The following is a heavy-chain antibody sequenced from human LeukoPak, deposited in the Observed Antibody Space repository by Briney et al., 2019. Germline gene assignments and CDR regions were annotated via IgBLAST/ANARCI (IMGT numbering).Heavy chain of an antibody. CDR2: TYYRSKWYN. Sequence: SQTLSLTCAISGDSVSSNSPAWNWIRQSPSRGLEWLGRTYYRSKWYNDYAVSVESRITINPDTSKNQFSLQLNSVTPEDTAVYYCARGDQDYGDDYFDYWAQGTLVTVSS. CDR1: GDSVSSNSPA. CDR3: ARGDQDYGDDYFDY. V-gene: IGHV6-1*01. D-gene: IGHD4-17*01. J-gene: IGHJ4*02.